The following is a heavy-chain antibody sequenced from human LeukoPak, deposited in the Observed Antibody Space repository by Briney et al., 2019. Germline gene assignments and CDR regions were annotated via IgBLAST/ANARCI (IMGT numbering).Heavy chain of an antibody. CDR3: ARQHGGNYLDF. CDR1: GGSITGTTYY. J-gene: IGHJ4*02. Sequence: SETLSLTCTVSGGSITGTTYYWAWFRQPPGQGLEWIGQIFYTGTTEYNPSLKSRVSMSLDTSKNQFSLRLSSVTAGDTAVYYCARQHGGNYLDFWGQGTLVTVSS. D-gene: IGHD4-23*01. V-gene: IGHV4-61*05. CDR2: IFYTGTT.